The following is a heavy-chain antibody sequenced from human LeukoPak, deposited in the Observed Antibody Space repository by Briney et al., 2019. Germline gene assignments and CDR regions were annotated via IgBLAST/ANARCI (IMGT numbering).Heavy chain of an antibody. D-gene: IGHD1-26*01. CDR2: IYYSGST. CDR1: GGSISSSSYY. Sequence: SETLSLTCTVSGGSISSSSYYWGWIRQPPGKGLEWIGSIYYSGSTYYNPSLKSRVTISVDKSKNQFSLKLSSVTAADTAVYYCARDTSVGFGGSYYRHDAFDIWGQGTMVTVSS. V-gene: IGHV4-39*07. J-gene: IGHJ3*02. CDR3: ARDTSVGFGGSYYRHDAFDI.